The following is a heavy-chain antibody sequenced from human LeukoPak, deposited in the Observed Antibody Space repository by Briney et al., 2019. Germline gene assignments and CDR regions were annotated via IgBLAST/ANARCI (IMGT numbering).Heavy chain of an antibody. D-gene: IGHD5-24*01. J-gene: IGHJ4*02. V-gene: IGHV4-31*03. CDR3: ARVGRWLQLFDY. Sequence: PSETLSLTCTVSGGSISSGGYYWSWIRQHPGTGLEWIGYIYYSGSTYYNPSLKSRVTISVDTSKNQFSLKLSSVTAADTAVYCCARVGRWLQLFDYWGQGTLVTVSS. CDR1: GGSISSGGYY. CDR2: IYYSGST.